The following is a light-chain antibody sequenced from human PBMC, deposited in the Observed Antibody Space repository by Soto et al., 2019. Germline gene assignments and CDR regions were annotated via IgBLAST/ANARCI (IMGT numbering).Light chain of an antibody. CDR3: QQRSDWHPSLT. Sequence: EIVLTQSPATLSLSPGERATLSCRASQSVSSSLAWYQHKPGQAPRLLIYATSHRATDIPTRFSGSGSETDFTLTISSLEPEDFAVYYCQQRSDWHPSLTFGGGTKVEIK. V-gene: IGKV3-11*01. CDR1: QSVSSS. J-gene: IGKJ4*01. CDR2: ATS.